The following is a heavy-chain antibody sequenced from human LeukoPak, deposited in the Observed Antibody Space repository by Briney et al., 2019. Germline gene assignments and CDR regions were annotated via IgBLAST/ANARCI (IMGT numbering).Heavy chain of an antibody. CDR2: IRYDGGNK. D-gene: IGHD1-26*01. V-gene: IGHV3-30*02. Sequence: PGGSLRLSCAASGFTFSSYGMHWVRQAPGKGLEWVAFIRYDGGNKYYADSVKGRFTISRDNSKNTLYLQMNSLRAEDTAVYYCASGGPTRGTLDYWGQGTLVTVSS. J-gene: IGHJ4*02. CDR1: GFTFSSYG. CDR3: ASGGPTRGTLDY.